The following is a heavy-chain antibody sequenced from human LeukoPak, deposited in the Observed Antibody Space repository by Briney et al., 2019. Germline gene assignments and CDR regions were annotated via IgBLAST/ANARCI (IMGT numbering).Heavy chain of an antibody. CDR3: ARGRYGSVRIDY. J-gene: IGHJ4*02. D-gene: IGHD3-10*01. Sequence: PSETLSLTCTVSGSGGSISNYYWSWIRQPPGKGLEWIGYIYYSGSTNHNPSLKSRVTISVDTSKNQFSLKLSSVTAADTAVYYCARGRYGSVRIDYWGQGTLVTVSS. CDR1: GSGGSISNYY. CDR2: IYYSGST. V-gene: IGHV4-59*12.